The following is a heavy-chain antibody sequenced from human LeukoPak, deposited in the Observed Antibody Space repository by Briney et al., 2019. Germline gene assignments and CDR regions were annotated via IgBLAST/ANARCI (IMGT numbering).Heavy chain of an antibody. V-gene: IGHV1-24*01. D-gene: IGHD3-3*01. Sequence: ASVKVSCKVSGYTLTELSMHWGRQAPGKGLEWMGGFDPEDGETIYAQKFQGRVTMTEDTSTDTAYMELSSLRSEDTAVYYCASTGVVIFGIIKDAFDIWDQGTMVTVSS. J-gene: IGHJ3*02. CDR2: FDPEDGET. CDR3: ASTGVVIFGIIKDAFDI. CDR1: GYTLTELS.